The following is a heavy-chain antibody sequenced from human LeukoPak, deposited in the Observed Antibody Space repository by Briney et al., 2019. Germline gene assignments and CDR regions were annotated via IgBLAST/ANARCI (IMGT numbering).Heavy chain of an antibody. CDR3: ARDDCGDTCYPGGY. D-gene: IGHD2-21*01. CDR1: GYTYTKCV. Sequence: ASVKVSCKASGYTYTKCVVHWVRQAPGQRPEWMGWINAGNGDTKYSQNFQDRVTITRDTSANTAYMELSSLTSEDTALYYCARDDCGDTCYPGGYWGQGTLLTVSS. J-gene: IGHJ4*02. V-gene: IGHV1-3*01. CDR2: INAGNGDT.